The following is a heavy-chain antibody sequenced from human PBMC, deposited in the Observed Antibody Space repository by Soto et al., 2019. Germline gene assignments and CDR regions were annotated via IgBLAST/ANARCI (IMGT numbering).Heavy chain of an antibody. CDR2: IYYSGST. D-gene: IGHD4-17*01. V-gene: IGHV4-39*01. Sequence: QLQLQESGPGLVKPSETLSLTCTVSGGSISSSSYYWGWIRQPPGKGLEWIGSIYYSGSTYYNPSLKSRVTISVDTSKNQFSLKLSSVTAADTAVYYCARRYGDDNWFDPWGQGTLVTVSS. CDR1: GGSISSSSYY. CDR3: ARRYGDDNWFDP. J-gene: IGHJ5*02.